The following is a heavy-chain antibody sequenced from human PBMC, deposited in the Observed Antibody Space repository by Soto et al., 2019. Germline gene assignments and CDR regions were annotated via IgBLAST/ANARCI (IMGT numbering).Heavy chain of an antibody. CDR1: GYSFTNYD. CDR3: AHRPRGYAYYFDY. J-gene: IGHJ4*02. D-gene: IGHD5-12*01. CDR2: MNPGNNQH. V-gene: IGHV1-8*01. Sequence: ASVKVSCKASGYSFTNYDIHWVRQAAGLGLEWMGWMNPGNNQHVYTQKFRGRVTVSTDTSKNQVVLTMTNMDPVDTATYYCAHRPRGYAYYFDYWGQGTLVTVSS.